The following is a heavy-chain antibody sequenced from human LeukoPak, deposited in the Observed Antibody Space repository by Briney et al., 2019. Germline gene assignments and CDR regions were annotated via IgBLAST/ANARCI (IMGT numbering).Heavy chain of an antibody. D-gene: IGHD6-13*01. CDR1: GFTFRSYS. V-gene: IGHV3-48*01. CDR3: AKRMGPSIAAADLDY. J-gene: IGHJ4*02. Sequence: GGSLRLSCAASGFTFRSYSMNWVRQAPGKGLEWVSYISSSSNTIYYADSVKGRFTISRDNSKNTLFLQMNSLRAEDTAVYYCAKRMGPSIAAADLDYWGQGTLVTVSS. CDR2: ISSSSNTI.